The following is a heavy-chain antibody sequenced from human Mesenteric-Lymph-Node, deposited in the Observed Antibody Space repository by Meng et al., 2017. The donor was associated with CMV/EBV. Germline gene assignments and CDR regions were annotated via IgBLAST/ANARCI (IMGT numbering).Heavy chain of an antibody. CDR3: ARDKSVGATTDAFDI. Sequence: GGSLRLSCAASGFTFDDYAMHWVRQAPGKGLEWVSGISWNSGSIGYADSVKGRFTISRDNAKNSLYLQMNSLRAEDTAVYYCARDKSVGATTDAFDIWGQGTMVTVSS. CDR2: ISWNSGSI. J-gene: IGHJ3*02. CDR1: GFTFDDYA. D-gene: IGHD1-26*01. V-gene: IGHV3-9*01.